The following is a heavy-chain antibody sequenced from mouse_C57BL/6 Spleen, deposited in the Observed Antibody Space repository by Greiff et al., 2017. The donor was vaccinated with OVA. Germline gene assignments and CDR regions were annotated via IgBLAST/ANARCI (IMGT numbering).Heavy chain of an antibody. Sequence: QVQLQQSGPGLVQPSQCLSITCTVSGFSFTSYGVHWVRQSPGKGLEWLGVIWSGGSTDYNAAFISRLSINKDNSKGQVFFKMNSRQADDTAIYDCARTQRGHFDYWGQGTTLTVSS. CDR1: GFSFTSYG. J-gene: IGHJ2*01. CDR2: IWSGGST. V-gene: IGHV2-2*01. CDR3: ARTQRGHFDY.